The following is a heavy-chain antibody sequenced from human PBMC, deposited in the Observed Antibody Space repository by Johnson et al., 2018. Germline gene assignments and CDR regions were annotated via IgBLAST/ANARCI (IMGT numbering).Heavy chain of an antibody. D-gene: IGHD2-15*01. Sequence: QVQLVQSGGGLIQPGGSLRLSCAASEFTFSRFAIHWVRQAPGKGLEWVAVISYDGSNKYYADSVKGRFTISRDNSKNTLYLQMNSLRAEDTAVYYCARDWVVVAATDAFDIWGQGTMVTVSS. CDR1: EFTFSRFA. V-gene: IGHV3-30*04. J-gene: IGHJ3*02. CDR2: ISYDGSNK. CDR3: ARDWVVVAATDAFDI.